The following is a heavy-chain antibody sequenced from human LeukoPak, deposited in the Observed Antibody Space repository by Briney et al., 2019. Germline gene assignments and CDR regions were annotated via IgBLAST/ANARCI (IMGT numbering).Heavy chain of an antibody. CDR2: ISAYNGNT. CDR1: GYTFTSYG. CDR3: ARGGSGSYYNVGLADP. V-gene: IGHV1-18*01. Sequence: ASVKVSCKASGYTFTSYGISWVRQAPGRGLEWMGWISAYNGNTNYAQKLQGRVTMTTDTSTSTAYMELRSLRSDDTAVYYCARGGSGSYYNVGLADPWGQGTLVTVSS. J-gene: IGHJ5*02. D-gene: IGHD3-10*01.